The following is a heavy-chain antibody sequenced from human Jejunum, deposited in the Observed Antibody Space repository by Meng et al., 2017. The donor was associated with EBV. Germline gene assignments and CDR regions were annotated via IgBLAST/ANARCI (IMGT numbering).Heavy chain of an antibody. CDR1: GGSISGTFSG. Sequence: QLHLRGAPPVRVPPPEPLCPPGPCCGGSISGTFSGWVLIRRPEGKGWEWIGGICFSDSTYHIPSLMSRVAIAADTSKNHFSLSLTSVTAADTAVYYCAMGPDYAKSGYWGQGTLVTVSS. V-gene: IGHV4-39*01. CDR2: ICFSDST. CDR3: AMGPDYAKSGY. D-gene: IGHD4-17*01. J-gene: IGHJ4*02.